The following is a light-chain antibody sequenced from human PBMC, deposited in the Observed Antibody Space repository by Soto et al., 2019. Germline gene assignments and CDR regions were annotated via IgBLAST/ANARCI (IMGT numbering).Light chain of an antibody. Sequence: DIQMTQSPSSLSASVGDRVTITCRASQSISTYVNWYQQKPGKAPNLLIYAASSLQSGVPSRFSGSGSGTDFTLTISSLQPEDFATYYCQESYIMPPWTFGQGTTVEIK. CDR2: AAS. CDR3: QESYIMPPWT. CDR1: QSISTY. V-gene: IGKV1-39*01. J-gene: IGKJ1*01.